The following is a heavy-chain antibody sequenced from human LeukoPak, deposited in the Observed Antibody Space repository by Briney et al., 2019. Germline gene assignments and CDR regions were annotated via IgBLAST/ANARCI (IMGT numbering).Heavy chain of an antibody. CDR1: GFTFSSYA. Sequence: GGSLRLSCAASGFTFSSYAMTWVRQGPGKGLEWVSDISGGGGSTYYADSVKGRFTISRDNSKNTLYLQMHSLRAEDTAVYYCAIYSGYGKSAFDIWGQGTMVTVSS. CDR3: AIYSGYGKSAFDI. D-gene: IGHD5-12*01. CDR2: ISGGGGST. J-gene: IGHJ3*02. V-gene: IGHV3-23*01.